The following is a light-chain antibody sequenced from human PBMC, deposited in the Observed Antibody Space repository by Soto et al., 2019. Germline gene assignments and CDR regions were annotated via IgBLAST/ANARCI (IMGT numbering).Light chain of an antibody. CDR2: GAS. V-gene: IGKV3-20*01. CDR3: QQYGRT. J-gene: IGKJ1*01. Sequence: EIVLTQSPGTLSLSPGERATLSCRASQSVSSNYLAWYQQKPGQAPRLLIYGASSRATGISDRFSGSASGTDFTLTISRLEPEDFAVYYCQQYGRTFGQGTKVDIK. CDR1: QSVSSNY.